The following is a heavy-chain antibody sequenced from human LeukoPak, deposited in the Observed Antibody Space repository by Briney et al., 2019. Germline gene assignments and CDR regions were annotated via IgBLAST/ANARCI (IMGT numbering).Heavy chain of an antibody. CDR3: ARLVTAVDY. Sequence: PSETLSLTCTVSGASVSGSPYYWGWIRQPPGKGLEWIGSIYSSGSTYYNASLQSRVTISIETSKNQISLRLNSVTAADTAVYYCARLVTAVDYWGQGTLVTVSS. V-gene: IGHV4-39*01. D-gene: IGHD5-18*01. CDR2: IYSSGST. CDR1: GASVSGSPYY. J-gene: IGHJ4*02.